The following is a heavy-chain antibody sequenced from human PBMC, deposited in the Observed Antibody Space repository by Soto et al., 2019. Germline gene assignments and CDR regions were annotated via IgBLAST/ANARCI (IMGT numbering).Heavy chain of an antibody. D-gene: IGHD1-20*01. Sequence: SETLSLTCTVSGGSISSSSYFWGWIRQPPGKGKEWIGSIYYSGSTYYNPSLKNRVTLSVDTFKNQFSLKLSSVTAADTAVYYCARDPNNWNDFWFDPWGQGTLVTVSS. V-gene: IGHV4-39*07. CDR2: IYYSGST. CDR3: ARDPNNWNDFWFDP. CDR1: GGSISSSSYF. J-gene: IGHJ5*02.